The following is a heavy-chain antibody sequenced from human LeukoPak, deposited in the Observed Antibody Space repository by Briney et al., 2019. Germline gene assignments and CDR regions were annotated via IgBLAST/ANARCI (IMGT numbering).Heavy chain of an antibody. Sequence: ASVKVSCKASGYPFIGNYIHWVRQAPGQGHEWMGWINPNSGGTQYSQKFQGRVTLTRDTSITTGYMELSGLTSDDTAVYYCASLSYYDLSGYFYWGQGTLVTVSS. D-gene: IGHD3-22*01. CDR2: INPNSGGT. V-gene: IGHV1-2*02. J-gene: IGHJ4*02. CDR1: GYPFIGNY. CDR3: ASLSYYDLSGYFY.